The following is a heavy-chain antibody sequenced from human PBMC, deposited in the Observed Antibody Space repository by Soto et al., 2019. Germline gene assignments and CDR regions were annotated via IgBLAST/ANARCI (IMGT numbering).Heavy chain of an antibody. CDR3: AKSVDGYNYEYFHH. V-gene: IGHV3-9*01. J-gene: IGHJ1*01. CDR1: GFTFEDYI. D-gene: IGHD5-12*01. CDR2: INWNGVTM. Sequence: QPGGSLRLSCVASGFTFEDYIMFWVRQAPGEGPEWVSSINWNGVTMYYSDSVRGRFTISRDNAKKSLYLQMNSLRPEDTAFYYCAKSVDGYNYEYFHHWGQGTLVTVSS.